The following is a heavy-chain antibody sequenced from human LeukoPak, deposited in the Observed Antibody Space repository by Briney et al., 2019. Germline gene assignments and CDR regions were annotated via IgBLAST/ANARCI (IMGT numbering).Heavy chain of an antibody. CDR1: GFTFSSYS. V-gene: IGHV3-21*01. J-gene: IGHJ3*02. CDR3: ARDRSWYRAFDI. Sequence: GGSLRLSCAASGFTFSSYSMNWVRQAPGKGLEWVSSISSSSSYIYYADSVKGRFTISRDNAKNSLYLQMNSLRAEDTAVYYCARDRSWYRAFDIWGQGTMVTVSS. CDR2: ISSSSSYI. D-gene: IGHD6-13*01.